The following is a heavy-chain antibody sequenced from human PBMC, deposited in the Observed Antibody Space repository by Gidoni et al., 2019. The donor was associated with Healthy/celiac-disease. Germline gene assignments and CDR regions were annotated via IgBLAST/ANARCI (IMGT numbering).Heavy chain of an antibody. D-gene: IGHD5-12*01. CDR2: IYPGDSDT. J-gene: IGHJ3*02. CDR1: GYSFTSYW. Sequence: EVQLVQSGAEVKKPGESLKISCKGSGYSFTSYWIGWVRQMPGKGLEWMGIIYPGDSDTRYSPSFQGQVAISADKSISTAYLQWSSLKASDTAMYYCAILSAAILRGDAFDIWDQGTMVTVSS. V-gene: IGHV5-51*01. CDR3: AILSAAILRGDAFDI.